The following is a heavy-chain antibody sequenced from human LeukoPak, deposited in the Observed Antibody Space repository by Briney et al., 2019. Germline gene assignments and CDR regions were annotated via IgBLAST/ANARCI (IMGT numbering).Heavy chain of an antibody. CDR1: GFTFDDYD. J-gene: IGHJ4*02. Sequence: GGSLRLSCAASGFTFDDYDLNWVRQAPGKGLEWVSGISWNGRNTAYAESLKGRFTISRDNAKNSLYLQMNSLRAEDTAVYYCVRRYMATSAEDFDYWGQGTLVTVSS. V-gene: IGHV3-20*04. CDR2: ISWNGRNT. CDR3: VRRYMATSAEDFDY. D-gene: IGHD5-24*01.